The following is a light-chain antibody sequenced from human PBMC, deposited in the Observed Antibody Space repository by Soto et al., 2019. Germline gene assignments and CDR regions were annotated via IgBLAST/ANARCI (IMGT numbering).Light chain of an antibody. CDR1: SSDVGTYNY. V-gene: IGLV2-14*01. CDR2: EVS. Sequence: QSVLTQPRSVSGSPGQSVTISCTGTSSDVGTYNYVSWFQHHPGKAPKLIIYEVSYRPSGVSNRFSGSKSGDTASLTISGLQAEDEADYYCSSFTNTITRYAFGTGTKVTVL. J-gene: IGLJ1*01. CDR3: SSFTNTITRYA.